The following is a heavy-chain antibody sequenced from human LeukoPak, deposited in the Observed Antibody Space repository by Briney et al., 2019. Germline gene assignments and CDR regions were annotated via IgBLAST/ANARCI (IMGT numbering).Heavy chain of an antibody. CDR2: ISYDGSNK. J-gene: IGHJ4*02. D-gene: IGHD6-19*01. V-gene: IGHV3-30*18. CDR3: AKPKQWLANPSNFDY. CDR1: GFTFSSYG. Sequence: GRSLRLSCAASGFTFSSYGMHWVRQAPGKGLEWVAVISYDGSNKYYADSVKGRFTISRDNSKNTLYLQMNSLRAEDTAVYYCAKPKQWLANPSNFDYWGQGTLVIVSS.